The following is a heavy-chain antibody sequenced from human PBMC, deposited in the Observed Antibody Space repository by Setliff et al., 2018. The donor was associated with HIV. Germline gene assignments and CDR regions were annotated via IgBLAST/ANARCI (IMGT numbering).Heavy chain of an antibody. CDR2: ISYDGSNK. CDR3: ARDNVRGYLDY. Sequence: GGSLRLSCAASGFTFSSYAMHWVRQAPGKGLEWVAVISYDGSNKYYADSVKGRFTISRDNSKNTLYLQMNSLRAEDTAVYYCARDNVRGYLDYWGQGTLVTVSS. V-gene: IGHV3-30*04. CDR1: GFTFSSYA. D-gene: IGHD5-18*01. J-gene: IGHJ4*02.